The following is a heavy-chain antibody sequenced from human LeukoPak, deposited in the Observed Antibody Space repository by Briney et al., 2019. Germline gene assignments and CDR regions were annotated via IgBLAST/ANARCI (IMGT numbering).Heavy chain of an antibody. D-gene: IGHD3-22*01. V-gene: IGHV4-59*01. CDR1: GGSISSYY. Sequence: SETLSLTCTVSGGSISSYYWSWIRQPPGKGLEWIGYIYYSGSTNYNSSLKSRVTISVDTSKNQFSLKLSSVTAADTAVYYCARDYYDSSGYYYDDAFDIWGQGTMVTVSS. CDR3: ARDYYDSSGYYYDDAFDI. CDR2: IYYSGST. J-gene: IGHJ3*02.